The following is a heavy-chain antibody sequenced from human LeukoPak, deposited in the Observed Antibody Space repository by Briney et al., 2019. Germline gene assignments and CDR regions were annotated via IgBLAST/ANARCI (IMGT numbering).Heavy chain of an antibody. J-gene: IGHJ4*02. D-gene: IGHD6-13*01. V-gene: IGHV3-48*03. CDR3: ARRAIAEGFDY. CDR1: GFTFSSYE. CDR2: ISSSGRTI. Sequence: GGSLRLSCAVSGFTFSSYEMNWVRQAPGKGLERVSYISSSGRTIYYADSVKGRFTVSRDSAKNSLYLQMISLRVEDTAVYYCARRAIAEGFDYWGQGTLATVSS.